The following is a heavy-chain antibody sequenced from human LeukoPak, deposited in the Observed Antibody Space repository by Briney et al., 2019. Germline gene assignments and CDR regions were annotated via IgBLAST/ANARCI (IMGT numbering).Heavy chain of an antibody. V-gene: IGHV3-9*03. J-gene: IGHJ3*02. Sequence: GGSLRLSCAASGFTFDDYAMHWVRQAPGKGLEWVSGISWNSGSIGYADSVKGRFTISRDNAKNSLYLQMDSLRAEDMALYYCARSGSYSTVAFDIWGQGTMVTVSS. CDR1: GFTFDDYA. CDR2: ISWNSGSI. D-gene: IGHD1-26*01. CDR3: ARSGSYSTVAFDI.